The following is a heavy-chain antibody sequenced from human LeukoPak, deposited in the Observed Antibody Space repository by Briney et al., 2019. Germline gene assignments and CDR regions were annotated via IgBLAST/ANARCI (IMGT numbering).Heavy chain of an antibody. Sequence: SQTLSLTCTVSGGSISSGGYYWSWIRQHPGTGLEWIGYIYYSGNTYYNPSLKSRVTISVDTSKNQFSLKLSSVTAADTAVYYCARDPIIAAAGKNYYYGMDVWGQGTTVTVSS. CDR2: IYYSGNT. J-gene: IGHJ6*02. V-gene: IGHV4-31*03. CDR3: ARDPIIAAAGKNYYYGMDV. D-gene: IGHD6-13*01. CDR1: GGSISSGGYY.